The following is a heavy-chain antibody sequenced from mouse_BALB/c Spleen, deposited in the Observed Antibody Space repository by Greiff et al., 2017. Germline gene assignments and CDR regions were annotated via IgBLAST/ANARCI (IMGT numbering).Heavy chain of an antibody. D-gene: IGHD1-1*01. Sequence: EEKLMESGGGLVQPGGSMKLSCAASGFTFSSYAMSWVRQTPEKRLEWVASISSGGSTYYPDSVKGRFTISRDNARNILYLQMSSLRSEDTAMYYCARDYYGSSYAMDYWGQGTSVTVSS. J-gene: IGHJ4*01. CDR3: ARDYYGSSYAMDY. CDR2: ISSGGST. CDR1: GFTFSSYA. V-gene: IGHV5-6-5*01.